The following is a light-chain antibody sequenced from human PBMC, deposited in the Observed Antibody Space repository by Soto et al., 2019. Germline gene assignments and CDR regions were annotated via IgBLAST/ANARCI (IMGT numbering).Light chain of an antibody. CDR3: PPYDPSLRSYV. J-gene: IGLJ1*01. Sequence: QSVLTQPPSVSGAPGQRVTIFCTGSSSNIGADYHVHWYQQLPGTAPRLLIYGNTNRPSGVPGRFSASKSGTSASLAITGLPAEDQAYSYCPPYDPSLRSYVFGPETKLTVL. CDR2: GNT. V-gene: IGLV1-40*01. CDR1: SSNIGADYH.